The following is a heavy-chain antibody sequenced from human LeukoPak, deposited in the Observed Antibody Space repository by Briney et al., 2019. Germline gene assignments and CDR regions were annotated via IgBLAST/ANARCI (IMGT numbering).Heavy chain of an antibody. CDR1: GFTFSSYA. J-gene: IGHJ3*02. CDR2: ISGSGGST. D-gene: IGHD6-19*01. V-gene: IGHV3-23*01. Sequence: RGSLRLSCAASGFTFSSYAMSWVRQAPGKGLEWVSAISGSGGSTYYADSVKGRFTISRDNSKNTLYLQMNSLRAEDTAVYYCAKHLMLPYSSGWYLWRSYAFDIWGQGTMVTVSS. CDR3: AKHLMLPYSSGWYLWRSYAFDI.